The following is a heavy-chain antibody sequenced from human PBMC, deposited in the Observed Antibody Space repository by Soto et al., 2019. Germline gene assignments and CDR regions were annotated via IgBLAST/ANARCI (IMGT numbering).Heavy chain of an antibody. CDR2: ISGNGGT. CDR1: GFTFSIYA. CDR3: ETDDHGSGWLSDY. Sequence: VSLRLSCAASGFTFSIYAMSWVRQSPGKGLEWVSTISGNGGTSYADFVRGRFTISRDNSKNTLYLQMNSLRADDTAVYYCETDDHGSGWLSDYWGQGTLVTVSS. V-gene: IGHV3-23*01. D-gene: IGHD3-22*01. J-gene: IGHJ4*02.